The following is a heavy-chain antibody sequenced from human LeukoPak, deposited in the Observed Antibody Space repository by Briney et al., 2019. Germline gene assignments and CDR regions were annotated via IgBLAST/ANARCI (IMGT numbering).Heavy chain of an antibody. J-gene: IGHJ4*02. D-gene: IGHD3-22*01. CDR1: GGSISSSSYY. CDR3: ARDRSYYYDSSGYYFDY. Sequence: PSETLSLTCTVSGGSISSSSYYWGWHRQPPGKGVEWVGSIYYSGSTYYNPSLKSRVTISVDTSKNQFSLKLSSVTAADTAVYYCARDRSYYYDSSGYYFDYWGQGTLVTVSS. CDR2: IYYSGST. V-gene: IGHV4-39*07.